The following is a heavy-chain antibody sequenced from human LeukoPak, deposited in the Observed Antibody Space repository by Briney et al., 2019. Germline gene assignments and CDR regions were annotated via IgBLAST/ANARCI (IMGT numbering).Heavy chain of an antibody. D-gene: IGHD2-2*01. J-gene: IGHJ5*02. Sequence: ASVKVSCKVSGYTLTELSMHWVRQAPGKGLEWMGDFDPEDGETIYAQKFQGRVTMTEDTSTDTAYMELSSLRSEDTAVYYCATSPPASDWFDPWGQGTLVTVSS. CDR1: GYTLTELS. CDR3: ATSPPASDWFDP. CDR2: FDPEDGET. V-gene: IGHV1-24*01.